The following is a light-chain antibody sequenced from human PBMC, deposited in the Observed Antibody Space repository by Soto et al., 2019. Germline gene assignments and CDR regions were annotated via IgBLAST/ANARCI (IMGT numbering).Light chain of an antibody. CDR3: HVWDSSSEHV. CDR2: DDS. Sequence: SYVLTQPPSVSVAPGQTARITCGGNNIGSKSVHWYQQKPGQAPVLVVDDDSDRPSGITERFSGSNSGNTATLTISRVEAGDEADYFCHVWDSSSEHVFGTGTKLTVL. J-gene: IGLJ1*01. CDR1: NIGSKS. V-gene: IGLV3-21*02.